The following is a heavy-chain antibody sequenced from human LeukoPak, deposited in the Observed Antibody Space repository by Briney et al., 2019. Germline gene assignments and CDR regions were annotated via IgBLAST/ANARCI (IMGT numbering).Heavy chain of an antibody. Sequence: GGSLRLSCVASGFSFSSYWMAWVRQTPGKGLEWVANMDLDGREKYYVDSVKGRFTISRDNAKNSLYLQLSSLRGEDTAVYYYVREDRSCYYHWGQGTLVTVSS. CDR3: VREDRSCYYH. D-gene: IGHD2-15*01. J-gene: IGHJ4*02. CDR2: MDLDGREK. V-gene: IGHV3-7*03. CDR1: GFSFSSYW.